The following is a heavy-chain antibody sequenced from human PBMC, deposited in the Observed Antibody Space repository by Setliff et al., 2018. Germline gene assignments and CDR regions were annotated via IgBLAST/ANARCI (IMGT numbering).Heavy chain of an antibody. V-gene: IGHV3-74*03. Sequence: PGGSLRLSCAASGFTFGDFAMTWVRQAPGKGLEWVSGISTDGSSITYADSVKGRFTISRDNARNTLYLQMNSLTAEDTAVYYCARVGSKPQLGWFDPWGQGTLVTVSS. CDR3: ARVGSKPQLGWFDP. CDR2: ISTDGSSI. D-gene: IGHD1-26*01. J-gene: IGHJ5*02. CDR1: GFTFGDFA.